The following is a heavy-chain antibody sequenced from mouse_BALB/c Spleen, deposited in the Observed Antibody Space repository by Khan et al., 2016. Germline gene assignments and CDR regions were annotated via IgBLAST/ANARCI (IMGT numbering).Heavy chain of an antibody. CDR3: TNRYEAWFTY. J-gene: IGHJ3*01. CDR2: FHPGSGGT. Sequence: QVQLQQPGAELVRPGASVKLSCKALGYTFTDYEMHWVRQTPVHGLEWIGGFHPGSGGTAYNQRFKGKATLTDDKSYSTAYMVLSSLTSEDSAVYYCTNRYEAWFTYWGLGTLVTVSA. CDR1: GYTFTDYE. D-gene: IGHD2-14*01. V-gene: IGHV1-15*01.